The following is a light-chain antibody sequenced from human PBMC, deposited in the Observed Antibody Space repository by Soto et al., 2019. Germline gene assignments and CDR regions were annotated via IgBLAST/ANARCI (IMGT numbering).Light chain of an antibody. CDR3: CSFAVGTTLL. CDR2: EDS. V-gene: IGLV2-23*01. CDR1: SSDVGNYNL. Sequence: QSVLTQPASVSGSPGQSITISCTGTSSDVGNYNLVSWYQHHPGKAPTLIIFEDSKRPSRISHRFSGSKSGNTASLTISGLQAEDEADYYCCSFAVGTTLLFGGGTKVTVL. J-gene: IGLJ2*01.